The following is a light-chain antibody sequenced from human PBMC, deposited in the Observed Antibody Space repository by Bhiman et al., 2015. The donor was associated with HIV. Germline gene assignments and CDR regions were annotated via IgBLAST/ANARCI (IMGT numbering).Light chain of an antibody. J-gene: IGLJ1*01. CDR3: SSYTSSNTYV. V-gene: IGLV2-14*01. CDR1: SSDVGGYDY. CDR2: EVN. Sequence: QSALTQPASVSGAPGQSITISCTGTSSDVGGYDYVSWYQQYPGNAPKLLIYEVNKWPSGVSSRFSGSKSGNTASLTISGLQAEDEADYYCSSYTSSNTYVFGTGTKVTVL.